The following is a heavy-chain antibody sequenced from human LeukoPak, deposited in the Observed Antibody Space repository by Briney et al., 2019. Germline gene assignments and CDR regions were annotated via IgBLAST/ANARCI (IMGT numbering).Heavy chain of an antibody. V-gene: IGHV3-33*01. CDR3: ARDAGSWYSGAFDI. CDR2: IWYDGSNK. J-gene: IGHJ3*02. D-gene: IGHD6-13*01. Sequence: GGSLRLSCAASGFTFSSYGMHWVRQAPGKGLEWVAVIWYDGSNKYYADSVKGRFTISRDNSKNTLYLQMNSLRAEDTAVYYCARDAGSWYSGAFDIRGQGTMVTVSS. CDR1: GFTFSSYG.